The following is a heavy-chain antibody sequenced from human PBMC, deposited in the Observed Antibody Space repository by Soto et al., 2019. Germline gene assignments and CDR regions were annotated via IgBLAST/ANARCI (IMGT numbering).Heavy chain of an antibody. D-gene: IGHD3-10*01. Sequence: GESLNISCKGSGYSFTIYLIGWVRQMPGKGLECMGIIYPGDSDTRYSPSFQGQVTISADKSISTAYLQWSSLKASDTAMYYCAGGGVRGVITRTRDYYGMDVWGQGTTVTVSS. CDR1: GYSFTIYL. CDR3: AGGGVRGVITRTRDYYGMDV. V-gene: IGHV5-51*01. J-gene: IGHJ6*02. CDR2: IYPGDSDT.